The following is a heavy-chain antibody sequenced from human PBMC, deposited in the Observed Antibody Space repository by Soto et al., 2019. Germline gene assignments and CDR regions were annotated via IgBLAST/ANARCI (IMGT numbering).Heavy chain of an antibody. D-gene: IGHD3-3*01. CDR3: ARAPYYDFWSGFGRDYYYYGMDI. Sequence: QVQLVQSGAEVKKPGASVKVSCKASGYTFTSYGISWVRQAPGQGLEWMGWISAYNGNTNYAQKLQGRVTMTTDTSTSTAYMELRCLRSEDSAGYYFARAPYYDFWSGFGRDYYYYGMDIWGQGTTVTVSS. V-gene: IGHV1-18*01. CDR2: ISAYNGNT. J-gene: IGHJ6*01. CDR1: GYTFTSYG.